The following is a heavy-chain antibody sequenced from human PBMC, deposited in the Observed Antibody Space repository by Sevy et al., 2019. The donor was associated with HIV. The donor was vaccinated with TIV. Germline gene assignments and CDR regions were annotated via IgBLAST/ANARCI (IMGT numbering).Heavy chain of an antibody. Sequence: ASVKVSCKASGGTFSSYAINWVRQAPGQGLEWMGGIIPIFGTANYAQKFQGRVTMTEDTSTDTAYMELSSLRSEDTAVYYCAAAREYYEDSSGYLDYWGQGTLVTVSS. CDR1: GGTFSSYA. V-gene: IGHV1-69*06. J-gene: IGHJ4*02. CDR2: IIPIFGTA. CDR3: AAAREYYEDSSGYLDY. D-gene: IGHD3-22*01.